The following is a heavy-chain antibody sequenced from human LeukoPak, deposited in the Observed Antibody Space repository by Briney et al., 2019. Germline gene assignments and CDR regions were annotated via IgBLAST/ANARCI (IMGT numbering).Heavy chain of an antibody. J-gene: IGHJ3*02. CDR3: ARPLSSGWYLFAFDI. CDR1: GASISSSAYY. V-gene: IGHV4-39*01. Sequence: SETLSLTCIISGASISSSAYYWGWIRQPPGKGLEWIGSIYYSGSTYYNPSLKSRVAISVDTSKNQFSLKLSSVTAADTAVYYCARPLSSGWYLFAFDIWGQGTMVTVSS. CDR2: IYYSGST. D-gene: IGHD6-19*01.